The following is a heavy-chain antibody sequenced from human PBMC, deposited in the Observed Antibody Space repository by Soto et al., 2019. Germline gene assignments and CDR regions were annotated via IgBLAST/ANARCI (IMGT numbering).Heavy chain of an antibody. J-gene: IGHJ1*01. CDR2: IIPIFGAA. CDR1: GGTFSSYA. CDR3: AGGLDYYDSSGYPSLQQ. V-gene: IGHV1-69*12. Sequence: QVHLVQSGAELKKPGSSVKVSCKASGGTFSSYAISWVRQAPGQGLEWMGGIIPIFGAANYAQKFQGRVTITADESTTTAYVELSSLRCEDTAVYYCAGGLDYYDSSGYPSLQQWGQGTLVTVSS. D-gene: IGHD3-22*01.